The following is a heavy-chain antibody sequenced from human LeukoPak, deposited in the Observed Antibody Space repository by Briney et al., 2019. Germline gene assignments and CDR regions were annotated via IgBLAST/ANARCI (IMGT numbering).Heavy chain of an antibody. D-gene: IGHD6-13*01. J-gene: IGHJ4*01. CDR2: IRQDGSEK. CDR3: ARDGTAAGLYFDL. V-gene: IGHV3-7*01. CDR1: GFTFTDCW. Sequence: GGSLTLSCAVSGFTFTDCWKYWVRKAPAKGLEWVASIRQDGSEKTYVDSVKGRFTIHRDNTKNSLSLQVNSLRVEDTAVYYCARDGTAAGLYFDLWGQGTLVTVSS.